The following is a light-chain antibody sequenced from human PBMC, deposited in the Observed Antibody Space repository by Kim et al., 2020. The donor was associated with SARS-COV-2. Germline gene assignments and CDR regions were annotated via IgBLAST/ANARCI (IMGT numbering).Light chain of an antibody. J-gene: IGLJ3*02. V-gene: IGLV6-57*04. CDR3: QSYDNTNQV. CDR2: EDT. CDR1: SGNIASNY. Sequence: NFMLTQPHSVSESPGKTVTISCPRSSGNIASNYMQWHQQRPGSAPTIVIYEDTQRPSGVPDRFSGSIDSSSNSASLTISGLKTEDEADYYCQSYDNTNQVFGGGTQLTVL.